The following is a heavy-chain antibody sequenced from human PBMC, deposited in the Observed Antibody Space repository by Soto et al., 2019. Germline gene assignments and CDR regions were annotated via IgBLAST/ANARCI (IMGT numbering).Heavy chain of an antibody. CDR3: VKELLVGPPDDY. CDR2: IGSNGGSS. Sequence: VGSLRLSCSASGFTFSSYVMHWVRQAPGKGLEYVSAIGSNGGSSYYADSVKGRFTISRDNSKNTLYLQMNSLRSDDTAVYYCVKELLVGPPDDYWGQGTLVTVSS. V-gene: IGHV3-64D*06. D-gene: IGHD1-26*01. CDR1: GFTFSSYV. J-gene: IGHJ4*02.